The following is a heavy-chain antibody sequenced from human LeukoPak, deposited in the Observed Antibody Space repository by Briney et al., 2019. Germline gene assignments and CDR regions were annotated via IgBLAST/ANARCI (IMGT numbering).Heavy chain of an antibody. CDR1: GGSISSGGYY. D-gene: IGHD3-22*01. CDR2: ISGGSGST. Sequence: ETLSLTCTVSGGSISSGGYYWSWIRQAPGKGLAWVSTISGGSGSTYCADSVKGRFTISRDNSKNTLYLQMNSLRDEDTAVYYCAKHRFESGGYHSTDWGQGTLVTVSS. CDR3: AKHRFESGGYHSTD. J-gene: IGHJ4*02. V-gene: IGHV3-23*01.